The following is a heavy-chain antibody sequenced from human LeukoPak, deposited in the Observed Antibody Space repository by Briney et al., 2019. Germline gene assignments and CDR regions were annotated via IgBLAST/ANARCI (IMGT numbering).Heavy chain of an antibody. CDR1: GFTFSSYA. V-gene: IGHV3-33*08. J-gene: IGHJ4*02. D-gene: IGHD3-22*01. CDR2: IWHDGSNK. Sequence: PGGSLRLSCAASGFTFSSYAMSWVRQAPGKGLEWVAVIWHDGSNKYYADSVKGRFTISRDNSKNTLYLQMNSLRAEDTAVYYCARGINYYDSSGYTHTFDYWGQGTLVTVSS. CDR3: ARGINYYDSSGYTHTFDY.